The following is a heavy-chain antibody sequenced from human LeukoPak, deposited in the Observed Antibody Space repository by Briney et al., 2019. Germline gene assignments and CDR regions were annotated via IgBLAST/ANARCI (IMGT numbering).Heavy chain of an antibody. V-gene: IGHV4-4*07. CDR1: GGSISSYY. J-gene: IGHJ4*02. D-gene: IGHD6-19*01. CDR2: IYTGGST. Sequence: SETLSLTCTVSGGSISSYYWSWIRQPAGKGLEWIGRIYTGGSTNYSPSLKSRVTMSVDTSKNQFSLKLSSVTAADTAVYYCARDGPGYSSGWVFDYWGQGILVTVSS. CDR3: ARDGPGYSSGWVFDY.